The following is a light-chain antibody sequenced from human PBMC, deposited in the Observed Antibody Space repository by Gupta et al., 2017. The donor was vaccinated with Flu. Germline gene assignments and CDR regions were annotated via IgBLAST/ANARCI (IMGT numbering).Light chain of an antibody. J-gene: IGKJ2*01. CDR2: CAS. Sequence: IVRAKSPDSLAVSLGGRATINCISIQIVLYSSNNNNSFVWYQTKPGQPPKLLISCASTREPGVPDRISGSGSGTAFTPTISRQKDEDVAVYYRHQENWTPYTFGQGTKLEIK. CDR1: QIVLYSSNNNNS. V-gene: IGKV4-1*01. CDR3: HQENWTPYT.